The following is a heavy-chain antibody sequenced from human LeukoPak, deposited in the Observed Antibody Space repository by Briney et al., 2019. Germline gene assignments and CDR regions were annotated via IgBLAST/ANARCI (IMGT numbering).Heavy chain of an antibody. J-gene: IGHJ3*02. Sequence: GGSLRLSCAASGFMFSSNWMSWVRLAPGKGLEWVAVISDDGSNKYYADSVKGRFTISRDNSKNTLYLQMNSLRGEDTAVYYCARVDDLDAFDMWGQGTMVTVSS. CDR3: ARVDDLDAFDM. D-gene: IGHD2-2*03. V-gene: IGHV3-30*03. CDR1: GFMFSSNW. CDR2: ISDDGSNK.